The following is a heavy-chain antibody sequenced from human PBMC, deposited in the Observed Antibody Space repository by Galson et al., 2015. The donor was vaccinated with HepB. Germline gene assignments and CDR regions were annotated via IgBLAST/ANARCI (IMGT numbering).Heavy chain of an antibody. D-gene: IGHD3-16*02. CDR1: GGTFSSYA. CDR3: ARDPLGLRLGELSSPGWFDP. V-gene: IGHV1-69*13. CDR2: IIPIFGTA. J-gene: IGHJ5*02. Sequence: SVKVSCKASGGTFSSYAISWVRQAPGQGLEWMGGIIPIFGTANYAQKFQGRVTITADESTSTAYMELSSLRSEDTAVYYCARDPLGLRLGELSSPGWFDPWGQGTLVTVSS.